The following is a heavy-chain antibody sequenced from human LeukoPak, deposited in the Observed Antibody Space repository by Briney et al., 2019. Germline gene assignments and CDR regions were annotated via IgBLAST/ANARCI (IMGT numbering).Heavy chain of an antibody. Sequence: PSETLSLTCTVSGYFISSGYYWGWNRQPPGKGLEWIGSIYYSGNTYYNPSLKSRVTMSVDTPKNQFSLKLSSVTAADTAVYYCARQRYYDSSSYYAADAFDIWGQGAMVTVSS. D-gene: IGHD3-22*01. CDR1: GYFISSGYY. CDR2: IYYSGNT. V-gene: IGHV4-38-2*02. CDR3: ARQRYYDSSSYYAADAFDI. J-gene: IGHJ3*02.